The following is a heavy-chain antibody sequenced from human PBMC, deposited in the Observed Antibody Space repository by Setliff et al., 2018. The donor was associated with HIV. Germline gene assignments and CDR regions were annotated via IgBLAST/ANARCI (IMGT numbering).Heavy chain of an antibody. D-gene: IGHD6-19*01. Sequence: GGSLRLSCEASGFRVTDTYMAWVRQAPGKGLEWVTLIYKAGKTYYADSVKGRFTISGDNAKNSVYLQMNSLRAEDTAMYYCVRPVREPVDWGRGTLVTSPQ. V-gene: IGHV3-53*01. CDR1: GFRVTDTY. J-gene: IGHJ4*02. CDR2: IYKAGKT. CDR3: VRPVREPVD.